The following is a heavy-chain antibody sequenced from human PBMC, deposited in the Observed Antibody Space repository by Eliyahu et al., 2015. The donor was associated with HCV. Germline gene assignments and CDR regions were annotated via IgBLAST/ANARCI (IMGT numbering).Heavy chain of an antibody. CDR3: ARGVFPHSGWYRAGGWYFDL. Sequence: QVQLQESGPGLVKPSQTLSLTCTVPGGSISSGSYYWRWIRQPAGKALEWIGRIYTSGSTNYNPSLKSRVTISVDTSKNQFSLKLSSVTAADTAVYYCARGVFPHSGWYRAGGWYFDLWGRGTLVTVSS. D-gene: IGHD6-19*01. V-gene: IGHV4-61*02. J-gene: IGHJ2*01. CDR2: IYTSGST. CDR1: GGSISSGSYY.